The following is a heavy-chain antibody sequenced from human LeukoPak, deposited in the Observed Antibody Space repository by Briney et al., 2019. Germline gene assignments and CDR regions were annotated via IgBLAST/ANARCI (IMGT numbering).Heavy chain of an antibody. V-gene: IGHV4-4*02. CDR1: GGSISSSNL. D-gene: IGHD3-22*01. Sequence: SGTLSLTCAVSGGSISSSNLWSWVRQPPGKGLEWIGEIYHSGNTNYNPSLKSRVTISVDKSKNQFSLKLTSVTAADTAMYYCARVQDYYDSSRFDYWGQGTLVTVSS. J-gene: IGHJ4*02. CDR3: ARVQDYYDSSRFDY. CDR2: IYHSGNT.